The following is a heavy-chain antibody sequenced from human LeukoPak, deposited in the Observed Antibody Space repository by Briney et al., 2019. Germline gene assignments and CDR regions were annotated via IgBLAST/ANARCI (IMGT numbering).Heavy chain of an antibody. CDR3: ARVGYGGDLDY. Sequence: SETLSLTCTVSGGSITGYYWSWIRQPPGNGLEWIAYIYYSGNTNYNPSLKSRVTVSVDTSKNQFSLKLSSVTAADTAVYYCARVGYGGDLDYWGQGTLVTVSS. CDR1: GGSITGYY. CDR2: IYYSGNT. V-gene: IGHV4-59*12. J-gene: IGHJ4*02. D-gene: IGHD4-23*01.